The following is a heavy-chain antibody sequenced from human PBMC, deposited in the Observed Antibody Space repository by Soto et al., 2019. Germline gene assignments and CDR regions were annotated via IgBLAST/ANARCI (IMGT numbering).Heavy chain of an antibody. D-gene: IGHD1-26*01. CDR2: MNPNSGNT. Sequence: QVQLVQSGAEVKKPGASVKVSCKASGYTFTSYDINWGRQATGQGLEWMGWMNPNSGNTGYAQKFQGRVTMTRTTSISTAYMALSSPRSQDTAVYYCARDRVGWLDVGGQGTTVTVSS. CDR1: GYTFTSYD. CDR3: ARDRVGWLDV. J-gene: IGHJ6*02. V-gene: IGHV1-8*01.